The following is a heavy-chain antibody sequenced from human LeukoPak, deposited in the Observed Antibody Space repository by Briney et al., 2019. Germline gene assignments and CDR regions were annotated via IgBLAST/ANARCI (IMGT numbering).Heavy chain of an antibody. J-gene: IGHJ1*01. CDR3: ATPGYCSGGSCYSFFQH. V-gene: IGHV1-2*02. CDR2: INPNSGGT. Sequence: ASVKVSCKASGYTFTSYAMNWVRQAPGQGLEWMGWINPNSGGTNYAQKFQGRVTMTRDTSISTAYMELSRLRSDDTAVYYCATPGYCSGGSCYSFFQHWGQGTLVTVSS. CDR1: GYTFTSYA. D-gene: IGHD2-15*01.